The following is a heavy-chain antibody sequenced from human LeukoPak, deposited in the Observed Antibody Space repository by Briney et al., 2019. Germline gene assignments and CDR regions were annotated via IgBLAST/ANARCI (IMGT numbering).Heavy chain of an antibody. CDR3: ASARRGDYYWWFDP. CDR2: IYPDNSNT. J-gene: IGHJ5*02. V-gene: IGHV5-51*01. CDR1: GYSFTGYW. Sequence: GESLKISCKGSGYSFTGYWIGWVRQMPGKGPEWMGIIYPDNSNTRYSPSFQGQVTISADKSINAAYLHWSSLRASDTAIYYCASARRGDYYWWFDPWGQGTLVTVSS. D-gene: IGHD2-21*01.